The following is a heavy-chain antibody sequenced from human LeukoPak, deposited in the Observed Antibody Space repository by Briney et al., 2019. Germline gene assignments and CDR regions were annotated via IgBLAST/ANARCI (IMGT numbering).Heavy chain of an antibody. J-gene: IGHJ3*02. Sequence: SETLSLTCTVSGYSISSGYYWGWIRQPPGKGLEWIGSIYHSGSTYYNPSLKSRVTISVDTSKNQFSLKLSSVTAADTAVYYCASSGYSYGHDAFDIWGQGTMVTVSS. CDR3: ASSGYSYGHDAFDI. CDR2: IYHSGST. V-gene: IGHV4-38-2*02. CDR1: GYSISSGYY. D-gene: IGHD5-18*01.